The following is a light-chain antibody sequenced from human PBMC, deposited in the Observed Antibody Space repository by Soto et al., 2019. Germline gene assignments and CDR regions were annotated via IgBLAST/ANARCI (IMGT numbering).Light chain of an antibody. CDR3: SSYAGNGYV. Sequence: QSVLTQPPSASGSPGQSVTISCTGASIDVGGYNYVSWYQQHPSKAPKLMIYEVIKRPSGVPDRFSGSKSGNTASLTVSGLQAEDEADYFCSSYAGNGYVFGTGTKVTVL. CDR2: EVI. J-gene: IGLJ1*01. V-gene: IGLV2-8*01. CDR1: SIDVGGYNY.